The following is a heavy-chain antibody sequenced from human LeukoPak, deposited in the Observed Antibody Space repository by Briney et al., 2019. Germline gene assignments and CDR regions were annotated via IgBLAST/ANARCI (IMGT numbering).Heavy chain of an antibody. Sequence: GGSLRLSCAASGFTFSSYEMNWVRQAPGKGLEWVSYISSSGSTIYYADSVKGRFTISRDNSKNSLYLQMNSLRTEDTALYYCAKGGFGELIGGFDYWGQGTLVTVSS. V-gene: IGHV3-48*03. CDR3: AKGGFGELIGGFDY. CDR2: ISSSGSTI. CDR1: GFTFSSYE. D-gene: IGHD3-10*01. J-gene: IGHJ4*02.